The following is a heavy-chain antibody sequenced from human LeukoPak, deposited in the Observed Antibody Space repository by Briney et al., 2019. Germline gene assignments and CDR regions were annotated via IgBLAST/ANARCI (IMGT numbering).Heavy chain of an antibody. D-gene: IGHD2-2*01. J-gene: IGHJ4*02. CDR3: ARGHWFSSNSCDY. CDR2: INPNSGGT. V-gene: IGHV1-2*06. CDR1: GYTFTGYY. Sequence: VASVKVSCKASGYTFTGYYMHWVRQAPGQGLGWMGRINPNSGGTNYAQKFQGRVTMTRDTSISTAYMELSRLRSDDTAVYYCARGHWFSSNSCDYWGQGTLVTVSS.